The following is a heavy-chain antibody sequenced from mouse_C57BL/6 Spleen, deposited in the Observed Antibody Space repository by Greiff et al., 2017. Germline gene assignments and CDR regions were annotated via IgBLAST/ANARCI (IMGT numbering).Heavy chain of an antibody. D-gene: IGHD1-1*01. V-gene: IGHV1-54*01. CDR1: GYAFTNYL. CDR2: INPGSGGT. J-gene: IGHJ1*03. CDR3: AREGDYGSSYPRYFDV. Sequence: QVQLQQSGAELVRPGTSVKVSCKASGYAFTNYLKEWVKQRPGQGLEWIGVINPGSGGTKYNEKFKGKGTLTADKSSSTAYMQLSSLTSEDSAVYFCAREGDYGSSYPRYFDVWGTGTTVTVSS.